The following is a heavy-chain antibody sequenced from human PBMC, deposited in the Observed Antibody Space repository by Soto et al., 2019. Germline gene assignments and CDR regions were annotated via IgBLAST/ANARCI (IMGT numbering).Heavy chain of an antibody. CDR3: ARAKFESTGWHQFDI. CDR2: VSHSGNT. J-gene: IGHJ4*02. Sequence: XTLSLPCTVSGGSFTGHLWSWVRRPPGKGLEWIGEVSHSGNTKYYPSLRSRVTLSVDSSKKQISLALTSAPAAHTPVYYCARAKFESTGWHQFDIWGQGTLGTVSS. CDR1: GGSFTGHL. V-gene: IGHV4-34*01. D-gene: IGHD7-27*01.